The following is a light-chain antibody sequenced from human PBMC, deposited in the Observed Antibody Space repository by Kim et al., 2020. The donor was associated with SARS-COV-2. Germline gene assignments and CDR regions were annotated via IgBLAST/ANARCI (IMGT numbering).Light chain of an antibody. CDR3: QQYYGFSRT. CDR1: QNINTW. J-gene: IGKJ1*01. Sequence: GDRVTITCRASQNINTWLAWYRQSPGKAPNLLIYEASSLVSGVPARFSGSGSGTEFTLIISSLQPDDFATYYCQQYYGFSRTFGQGTKVDIK. CDR2: EAS. V-gene: IGKV1-5*01.